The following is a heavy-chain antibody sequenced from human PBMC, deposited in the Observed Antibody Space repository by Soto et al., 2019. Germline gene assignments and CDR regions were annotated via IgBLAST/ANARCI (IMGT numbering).Heavy chain of an antibody. CDR3: ATTTRELRARVYYYYYGMDV. Sequence: GGSLRLSCAASGFTVSSNYMSWVRQAPGKGLEWVSVIYSGGSTYYADSVKGRFTISRHNSKNTLYLQMNSLRAEDTAVYYCATTTRELRARVYYYYYGMDVWGQGTTVTVSS. CDR1: GFTVSSNY. D-gene: IGHD1-26*01. J-gene: IGHJ6*02. V-gene: IGHV3-53*04. CDR2: IYSGGST.